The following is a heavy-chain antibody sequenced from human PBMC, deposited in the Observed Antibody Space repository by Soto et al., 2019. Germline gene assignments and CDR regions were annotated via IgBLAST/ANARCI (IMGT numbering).Heavy chain of an antibody. CDR2: IRPEGSET. V-gene: IGHV3-7*03. Sequence: EVQLVQSGGGLVQPGGSLRLSCVGSGFTFTDFYMNWVRQAPGQGLEWVANIRPEGSETNYVESVKGRFTTSRDNAKNALFLKINSLRADDTAVDYGAGWGGHDYNYWGQGILVTVSS. CDR1: GFTFTDFY. CDR3: AGWGGHDYNY. D-gene: IGHD4-4*01. J-gene: IGHJ4*02.